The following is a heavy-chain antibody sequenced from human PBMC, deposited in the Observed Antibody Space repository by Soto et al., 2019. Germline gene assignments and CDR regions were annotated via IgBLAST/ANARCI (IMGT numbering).Heavy chain of an antibody. CDR3: ARVFYDFWSGPLFDY. CDR2: IKQDGSEK. V-gene: IGHV3-7*04. CDR1: GFTFSSYW. Sequence: GGSLRLSCAASGFTFSSYWMSWVRQAPGKGLEWVANIKQDGSEKYYVDSVKGRFTISRDNAKNSLYLQMNSLRAEDTAVYYCARVFYDFWSGPLFDYWGQGTLVTVSS. D-gene: IGHD3-3*01. J-gene: IGHJ4*02.